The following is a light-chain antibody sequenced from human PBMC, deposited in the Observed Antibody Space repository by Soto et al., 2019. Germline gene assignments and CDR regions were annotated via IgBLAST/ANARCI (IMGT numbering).Light chain of an antibody. CDR3: QQYDTWPPLT. J-gene: IGKJ4*01. CDR2: GAS. CDR1: QSVNTK. Sequence: EIVMTQSPATLSVSPGERVTLSCRASQSVNTKLAWYQQRPGQAPRLLIYGASTRATDVPARFSGTGAGTEFTLTISSLQSEDFAIYYCQQYDTWPPLTFGEGTKVEIK. V-gene: IGKV3-15*01.